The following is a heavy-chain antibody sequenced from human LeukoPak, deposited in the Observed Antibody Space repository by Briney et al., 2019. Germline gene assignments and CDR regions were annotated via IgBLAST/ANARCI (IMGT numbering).Heavy chain of an antibody. Sequence: ASVKVSCKASGYTFTSYGISWVRQATGQGLEWMGWMNPNSGNTGYAQKFQGRVTMTRNTSISTAYMELSSLRSEDTAVYYCARSIGYGLQNDAFDIWGQGTMVTVSS. D-gene: IGHD5-18*01. V-gene: IGHV1-8*02. CDR3: ARSIGYGLQNDAFDI. CDR2: MNPNSGNT. CDR1: GYTFTSYG. J-gene: IGHJ3*02.